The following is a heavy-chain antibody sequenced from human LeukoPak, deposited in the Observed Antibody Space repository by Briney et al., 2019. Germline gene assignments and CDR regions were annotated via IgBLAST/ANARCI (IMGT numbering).Heavy chain of an antibody. CDR3: AGEGNYALEH. CDR1: GGSISSSSYY. J-gene: IGHJ1*01. V-gene: IGHV4-39*01. CDR2: IYYSGST. D-gene: IGHD1-7*01. Sequence: SETLSLTCTVSGGSISSSSYYWGWIRQPPGKGLEWIGSIYYSGSTYYNPSLRSRVTISVDTSKNQFSLKLSSVTAADTAVYYCAGEGNYALEHWGQGTLVTVSS.